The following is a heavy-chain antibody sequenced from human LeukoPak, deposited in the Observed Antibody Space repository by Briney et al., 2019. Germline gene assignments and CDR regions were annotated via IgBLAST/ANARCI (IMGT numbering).Heavy chain of an antibody. CDR2: ISAYNGNT. CDR3: ARVSDGYIAVAGSRPYYYYGMDV. J-gene: IGHJ6*02. Sequence: ASVTVSCKASGYTFTSYGISWVRQAPGQGLEWMGWISAYNGNTNYAQKLQGRVTMTTDTSTSTAYMELRSLRSDDTAVYYCARVSDGYIAVAGSRPYYYYGMDVWGQGTTVTVSS. CDR1: GYTFTSYG. V-gene: IGHV1-18*01. D-gene: IGHD6-19*01.